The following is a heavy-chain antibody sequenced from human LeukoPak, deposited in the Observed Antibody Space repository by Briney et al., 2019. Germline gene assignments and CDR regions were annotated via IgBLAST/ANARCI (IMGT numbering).Heavy chain of an antibody. J-gene: IGHJ4*02. CDR3: TADLAPPRGYDYPFDY. CDR2: IKSKTDGETT. CDR1: GFTFANAW. Sequence: TGGSLRLSCAASGFTFANAWMSWVRQAPGRGLECVGRIKSKTDGETTDYAAPVKGRFTISRDDSKNMLYLQMNSLKSEDTAVYYCTADLAPPRGYDYPFDYWGQGSLVTVSS. D-gene: IGHD5-12*01. V-gene: IGHV3-15*01.